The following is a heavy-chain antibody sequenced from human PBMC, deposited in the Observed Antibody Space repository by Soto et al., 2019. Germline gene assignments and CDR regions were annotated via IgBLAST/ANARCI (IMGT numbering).Heavy chain of an antibody. CDR2: IDNAGIGT. D-gene: IGHD4-4*01. V-gene: IGHV3-74*01. J-gene: IGHJ4*02. Sequence: EVRLVESGGGVVHPGASLGLSCEASGFAFSSLWMDCVRQAPGERLVWVSRIDNAGIGTNYADSVRGRFTMSRDNAKDTLYLQMNSLRVDDTGVYFCVRLGGSNGIDYWGQGTLVTVSS. CDR1: GFAFSSLW. CDR3: VRLGGSNGIDY.